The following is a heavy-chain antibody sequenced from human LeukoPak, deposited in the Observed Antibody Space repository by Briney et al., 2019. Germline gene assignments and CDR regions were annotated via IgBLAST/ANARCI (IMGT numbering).Heavy chain of an antibody. J-gene: IGHJ4*02. D-gene: IGHD3-3*01. CDR3: ARGFWRGNYFDY. CDR1: GGSISSVIYY. CDR2: IYHNGNT. Sequence: SQTLSLTCTVSGGSISSVIYYWTWIRQPPGKGLEWIGYIYHNGNTYYNVSLMSRVTISVDTSKNHFSLKLSSVTAADTAVYYCARGFWRGNYFDYWGQGTLVTVSS. V-gene: IGHV4-30-2*01.